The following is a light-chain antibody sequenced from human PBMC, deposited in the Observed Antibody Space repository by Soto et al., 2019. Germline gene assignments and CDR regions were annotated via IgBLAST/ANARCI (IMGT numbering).Light chain of an antibody. Sequence: EIVMTQSPATLSVSPGERATLSCRASQTLYNNLAWYQQKLGQAPRLLIYGASARATDIPARFSGSGSGTEFTLTTSGLQSEDFAVYYCQQYRDWPLTFGGGTKVEIK. CDR1: QTLYNN. V-gene: IGKV3-15*01. CDR2: GAS. J-gene: IGKJ4*01. CDR3: QQYRDWPLT.